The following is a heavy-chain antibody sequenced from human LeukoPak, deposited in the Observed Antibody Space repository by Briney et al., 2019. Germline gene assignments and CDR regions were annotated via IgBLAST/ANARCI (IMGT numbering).Heavy chain of an antibody. CDR2: ISSSGSTI. V-gene: IGHV3-11*01. CDR1: GFTLSDYY. Sequence: GGSLRLSCAASGFTLSDYYMSWIRQAPGEGLEWISYISSSGSTIDYADSVKGRFTVSRDNAKNSLYLQMSSLRAEDTAVYYCARRRDFFDYWGQGTLVTVSS. J-gene: IGHJ4*02. CDR3: ARRRDFFDY.